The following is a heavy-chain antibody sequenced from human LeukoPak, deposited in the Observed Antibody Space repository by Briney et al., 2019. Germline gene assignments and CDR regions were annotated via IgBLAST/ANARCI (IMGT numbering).Heavy chain of an antibody. CDR2: INWNGGST. CDR3: ARTNLGYCSSTSCSYYMDV. D-gene: IGHD2-2*01. J-gene: IGHJ6*03. V-gene: IGHV3-20*04. CDR1: GFTFDDYG. Sequence: GGSLRLSCAASGFTFDDYGMSWVRQAPGKGLEWVSGINWNGGSTGYADSVKGRFTISRDNAKNSLYLQMNSLRAEDTALYYCARTNLGYCSSTSCSYYMDVWGKGTTVTVSS.